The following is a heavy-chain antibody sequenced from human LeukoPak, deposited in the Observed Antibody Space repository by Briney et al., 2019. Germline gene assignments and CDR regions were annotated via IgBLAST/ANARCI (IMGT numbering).Heavy chain of an antibody. D-gene: IGHD3-9*01. CDR3: ARLYFDRLVIGEAFYM. V-gene: IGHV1-69*02. Sequence: SVKVSCKASGGTFSSDTINWVRQAPGQGLEWMGRIIPILGIANYAQEFQGRVTITADKSTGTAYMERRSLRSEDMALYYCARLYFDRLVIGEAFYMWGQGTMVKGSS. CDR2: IIPILGIA. J-gene: IGHJ3*02. CDR1: GGTFSSDT.